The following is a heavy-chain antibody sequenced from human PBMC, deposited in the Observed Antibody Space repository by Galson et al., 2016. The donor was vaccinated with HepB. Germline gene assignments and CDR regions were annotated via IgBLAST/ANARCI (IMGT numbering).Heavy chain of an antibody. CDR3: ARAVMLGRGMDV. CDR2: TFYRSTWEN. CDR1: GDSVYNNAAA. J-gene: IGHJ6*02. D-gene: IGHD3-10*01. Sequence: CAISGDSVYNNAAAWVWIRQSPSRGVEWLGRTFYRSTWENHYAGSVKNRITISPDTSRNQFSLHLNSVTPEDTAVYYCARAVMLGRGMDVWGQGTTATVSS. V-gene: IGHV6-1*01.